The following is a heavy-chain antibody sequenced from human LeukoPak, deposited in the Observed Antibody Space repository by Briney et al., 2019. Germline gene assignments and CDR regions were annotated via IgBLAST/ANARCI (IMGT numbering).Heavy chain of an antibody. J-gene: IGHJ5*02. Sequence: PGGSLRLSCAASGFTFSTYTMNWVRQAPGKGLEWVSSISSSSYFIYYADSVRGRFTISRDNAKNSLYLQMNSLRAEDTAVYYCARDLVATIPDATINWFDPWGQGTLVTVSS. V-gene: IGHV3-21*01. D-gene: IGHD5-12*01. CDR3: ARDLVATIPDATINWFDP. CDR1: GFTFSTYT. CDR2: ISSSSYFI.